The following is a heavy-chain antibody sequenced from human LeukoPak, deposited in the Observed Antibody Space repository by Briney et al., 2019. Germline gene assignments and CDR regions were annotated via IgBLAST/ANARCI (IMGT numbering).Heavy chain of an antibody. CDR2: INQDGSEK. V-gene: IGHV3-7*05. CDR3: ARPQRKSYYYGMDV. J-gene: IGHJ6*02. Sequence: GGSLRLSCAASGFTFSRYWMSWVRQAPGKGLEWVANINQDGSEKYYVDSVKGRFTISRDNAKNSLYLQMNSLRAEDTAVYYCARPQRKSYYYGMDVWGQGTTVTVSS. CDR1: GFTFSRYW.